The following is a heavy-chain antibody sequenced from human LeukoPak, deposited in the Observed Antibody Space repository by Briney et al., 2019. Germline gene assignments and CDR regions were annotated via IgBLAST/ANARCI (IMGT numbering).Heavy chain of an antibody. D-gene: IGHD5-24*01. Sequence: GGSLRLSCAASGFTFSSYSMNWVRQAPGKGLEWVSSISSSSYIYYADSVKGRFTISRDNAKNSLYLQMNSLRAEDTAVCYCARERGYNLGYWGQGTLVTVSS. J-gene: IGHJ4*02. V-gene: IGHV3-21*01. CDR1: GFTFSSYS. CDR3: ARERGYNLGY. CDR2: ISSSSYI.